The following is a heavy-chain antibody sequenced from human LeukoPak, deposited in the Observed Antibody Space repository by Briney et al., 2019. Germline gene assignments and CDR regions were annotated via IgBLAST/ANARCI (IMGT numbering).Heavy chain of an antibody. CDR1: GGSFSGYY. CDR2: INHSGST. CDR3: VRQGTYYDFWSGYSRGYYYYYYMDV. D-gene: IGHD3-3*01. J-gene: IGHJ6*03. V-gene: IGHV4-34*01. Sequence: SETLSLTCAVYGGSFSGYYWSWIRQPPGKGLEWIGEINHSGSTNYNPSLKSRVTISVDTSKNQFSLKLSSVTAADTAVYYCVRQGTYYDFWSGYSRGYYYYYYMDVWGKGTTVTVSS.